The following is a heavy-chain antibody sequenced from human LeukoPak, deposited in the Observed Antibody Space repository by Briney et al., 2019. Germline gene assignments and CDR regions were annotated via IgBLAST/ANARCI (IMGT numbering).Heavy chain of an antibody. CDR1: GGSISSSSYY. V-gene: IGHV4-39*07. CDR2: IYYSGST. CDR3: ARGSTGYGSGSYYRLLDY. J-gene: IGHJ4*02. Sequence: SETLSLTCTVSGGSISSSSYYWGWIRQPPGKGLEWIGSIYYSGSTYYNPSLKSRVTISVDTSKNQFSLKLSSVTAADTAVYYCARGSTGYGSGSYYRLLDYWGQGTLVTVSS. D-gene: IGHD3-10*01.